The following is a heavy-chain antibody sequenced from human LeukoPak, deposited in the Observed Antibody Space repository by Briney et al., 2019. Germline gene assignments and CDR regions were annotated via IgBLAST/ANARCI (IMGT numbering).Heavy chain of an antibody. D-gene: IGHD5/OR15-5a*01. V-gene: IGHV3-23*01. CDR3: AKARGSSVYEPFDY. CDR2: ISTSGRAT. J-gene: IGHJ4*02. CDR1: GFAFNTYA. Sequence: PGGSLRLSWAASGFAFNTYAMTGGRQAPEKGLHWVSTISTSGRATYYADSVEGRFTISRDNSKNTLYLQMNSLRADDTAVYYCAKARGSSVYEPFDYWGQGTQVTVSP.